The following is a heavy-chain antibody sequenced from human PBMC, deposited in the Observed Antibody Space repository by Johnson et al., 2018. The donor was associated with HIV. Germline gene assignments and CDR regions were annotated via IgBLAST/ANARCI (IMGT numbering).Heavy chain of an antibody. CDR2: MRHKAKSYTT. CDR1: GFSFSNAW. V-gene: IGHV3-72*01. D-gene: IGHD3-22*01. Sequence: VQLVESGGGLVKAGGSLRLSCAASGFSFSNAWMSWVRQAPGKGLEWVGRMRHKAKSYTTEDAASVKGRFIISRDDPKNSLYLQMNSLRAEDTDVYYCARHSDPWFVSGYYNGAFDIWGQGTMVTVSS. CDR3: ARHSDPWFVSGYYNGAFDI. J-gene: IGHJ3*02.